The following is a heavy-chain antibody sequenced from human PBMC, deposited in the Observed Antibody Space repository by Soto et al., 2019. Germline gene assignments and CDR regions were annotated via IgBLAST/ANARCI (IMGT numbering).Heavy chain of an antibody. Sequence: QVQLVQSGAEVKKPGSSVKVSCKASGGTFSSYAISWVRQAPGQGLEWMGGIIPIFGTANYAQKFPGRVTITADESTSTAYMELSSLRSEDTAVYYCARGIEQLVWYYYYGMDVWGQGTTVTVSS. CDR2: IIPIFGTA. D-gene: IGHD6-6*01. J-gene: IGHJ6*02. V-gene: IGHV1-69*01. CDR1: GGTFSSYA. CDR3: ARGIEQLVWYYYYGMDV.